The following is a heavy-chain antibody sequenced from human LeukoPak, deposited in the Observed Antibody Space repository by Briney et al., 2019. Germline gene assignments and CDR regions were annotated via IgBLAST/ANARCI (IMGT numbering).Heavy chain of an antibody. J-gene: IGHJ6*03. CDR2: IKQDRSEK. CDR1: GFTFSNYC. CDR3: AKTTVTPPYYMDV. D-gene: IGHD4-11*01. Sequence: GGSLRLSCAASGFTFSNYCMSWVRQAPGKGLEWVANIKQDRSEKYYVDSVKGRFTISRDNAKNSLYLQMNSLRAEDTAVYYCAKTTVTPPYYMDVWGKGTTVTVSS. V-gene: IGHV3-7*01.